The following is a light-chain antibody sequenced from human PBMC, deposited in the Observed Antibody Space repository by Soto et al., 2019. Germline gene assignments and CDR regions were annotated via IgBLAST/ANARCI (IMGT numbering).Light chain of an antibody. CDR1: QSIRRY. CDR3: QQSYSITWT. Sequence: DIQVTHSPSSLSASVRGRGSFTCRASQSIRRYLNWYQKKKGKAPKVVIYAASSLQSGVPSRLSGSGSGTDLTITISSMQTEDFATYYCQQSYSITWTFGHGTKVDIK. CDR2: AAS. J-gene: IGKJ1*01. V-gene: IGKV1-39*01.